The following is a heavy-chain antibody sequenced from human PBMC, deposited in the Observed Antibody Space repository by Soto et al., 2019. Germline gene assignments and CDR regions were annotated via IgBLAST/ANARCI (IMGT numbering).Heavy chain of an antibody. Sequence: GGSLRLSCAASGFTSTNYVMNWVSQAPGKGLEWVSSISGSGTTTFYADSVRGRFIISRDNSKNTLYLQMNSLRAEDTALYYCAKDRVGGVPDAFDIWGQGTMVTVSS. CDR1: GFTSTNYV. J-gene: IGHJ3*02. CDR3: AKDRVGGVPDAFDI. V-gene: IGHV3-23*01. CDR2: ISGSGTTT. D-gene: IGHD2-8*01.